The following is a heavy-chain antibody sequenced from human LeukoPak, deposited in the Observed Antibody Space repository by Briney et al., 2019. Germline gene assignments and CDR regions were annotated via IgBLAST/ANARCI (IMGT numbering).Heavy chain of an antibody. J-gene: IGHJ5*02. Sequence: PGGSLRLSCAASGFAFSTYPMHWVRQAPGKGLEYVSAISHTGGSTYYANSVKGRFTTSRDNSKDTLYLQMGSLRVEDMAVYYCARDYSSSWSSWFGPWGQGTLVTVSS. CDR1: GFAFSTYP. D-gene: IGHD6-13*01. CDR2: ISHTGGST. V-gene: IGHV3-64*01. CDR3: ARDYSSSWSSWFGP.